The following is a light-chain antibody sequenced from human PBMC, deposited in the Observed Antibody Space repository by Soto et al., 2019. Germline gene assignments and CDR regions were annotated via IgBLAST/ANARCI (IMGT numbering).Light chain of an antibody. CDR1: QSISSW. CDR3: QQYNSYSPST. Sequence: DIQMTQSPSTLSASVGDRVTITCRASQSISSWLAWYQQKPGKAPKLLSYDASSLESGVPSRFSGSGSGTEFTLTISSLQPDDFATYYCQQYNSYSPSTFGQGTKVEIK. CDR2: DAS. V-gene: IGKV1-5*01. J-gene: IGKJ1*01.